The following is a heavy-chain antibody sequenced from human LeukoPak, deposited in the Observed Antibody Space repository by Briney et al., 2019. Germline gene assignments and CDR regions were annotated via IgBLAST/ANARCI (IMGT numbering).Heavy chain of an antibody. V-gene: IGHV4-34*01. CDR3: ARAAASPRGYSDY. D-gene: IGHD6-13*01. Sequence: PSETLSLTCAVYGGSFSGYYWSWIRQPPGKGLEWIGEINHSGSTNYNPSLKSRVTISVDTSKNQFSLKLSSVTAADTAVYYCARAAASPRGYSDYWGQGTLVTVSS. CDR1: GGSFSGYY. CDR2: INHSGST. J-gene: IGHJ4*02.